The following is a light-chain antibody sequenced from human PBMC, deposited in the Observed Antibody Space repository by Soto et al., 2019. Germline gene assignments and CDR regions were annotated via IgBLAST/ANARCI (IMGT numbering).Light chain of an antibody. CDR3: QSYDSSLSAVI. V-gene: IGLV1-40*01. CDR2: ANS. J-gene: IGLJ2*01. CDR1: SSNIGAGYD. Sequence: QSVLTQPPSVSGAPGQRVTISCTGSSSNIGAGYDVHWYQQLPGTAPKLLIYANSNRPSGVPDRFSGSKSGTSASLAITGLQAEDEAYYYCQSYDSSLSAVIFGGGTKLTAL.